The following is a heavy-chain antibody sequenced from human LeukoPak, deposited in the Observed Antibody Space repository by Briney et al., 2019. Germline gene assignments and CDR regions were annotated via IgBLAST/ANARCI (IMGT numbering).Heavy chain of an antibody. Sequence: GGSLRLSCVASGFTFSGYGVHWVRQAPGKGLEWVAVTSYDGSDESYAVSVKGRFTISRDNAKNSLYLQMNSLRAEDTAVYYCAREKTTVTTTGAFDIWGQGTMVTVSS. J-gene: IGHJ3*02. V-gene: IGHV3-30*03. D-gene: IGHD4-17*01. CDR3: AREKTTVTTTGAFDI. CDR2: TSYDGSDE. CDR1: GFTFSGYG.